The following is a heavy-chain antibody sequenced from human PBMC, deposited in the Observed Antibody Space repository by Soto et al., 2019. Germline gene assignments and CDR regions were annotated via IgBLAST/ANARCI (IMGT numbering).Heavy chain of an antibody. CDR3: ARDEYDFWSGRQIYGMDV. V-gene: IGHV1-18*01. D-gene: IGHD3-3*01. CDR1: GYTFTSYG. CDR2: ISAYNGNT. Sequence: ASVKVSCKASGYTFTSYGISWVRQAPGQGLEWMGRISAYNGNTNYAQKLQGRVTMTTDTSTSTAYMELRSLRSDDTAVYYCARDEYDFWSGRQIYGMDVWGQGTTVTVSS. J-gene: IGHJ6*02.